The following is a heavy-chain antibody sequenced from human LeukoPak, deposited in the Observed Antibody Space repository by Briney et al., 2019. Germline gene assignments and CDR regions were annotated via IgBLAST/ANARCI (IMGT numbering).Heavy chain of an antibody. CDR1: GFTFTSYS. V-gene: IGHV3-21*01. D-gene: IGHD1-14*01. CDR2: ISSSSSYI. Sequence: GGSLRLSCAASGFTFTSYSMNWVRQAPGKGLEWVSSISSSSSYIYYADSVKGRFTISRDDAKNSLYLQMNSLRAEDTAVYYCARGAAGRAFDYWGQGTLVTVSS. CDR3: ARGAAGRAFDY. J-gene: IGHJ4*02.